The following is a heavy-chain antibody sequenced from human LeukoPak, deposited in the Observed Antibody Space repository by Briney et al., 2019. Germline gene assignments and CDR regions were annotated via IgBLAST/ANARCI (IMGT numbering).Heavy chain of an antibody. CDR1: GFTFSSYA. J-gene: IGHJ6*02. CDR3: ARAGAPHSYGPPYYGMDV. Sequence: PGGSLRLSCAASGFTFSSYAMNWVRQAPGKGLEWVSGISGSGGSTYYADPVKGRFTISRDNSKNTLYLQMNSLRAEDTAVYYCARAGAPHSYGPPYYGMDVWGQGTTVTVSS. V-gene: IGHV3-23*01. D-gene: IGHD5-18*01. CDR2: ISGSGGST.